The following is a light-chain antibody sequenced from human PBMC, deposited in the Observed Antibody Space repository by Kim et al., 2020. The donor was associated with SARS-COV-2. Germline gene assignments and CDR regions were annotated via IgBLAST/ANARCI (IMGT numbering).Light chain of an antibody. J-gene: IGKJ2*01. CDR1: QSISNW. CDR3: QQYNNSSPEYT. CDR2: KAS. V-gene: IGKV1-5*03. Sequence: DIQMTQSPSTLSASVGDRVTITCRASQSISNWLAWYQQKPGKAPKLLIYKASSLESGVPSRFSGSGSGTEFTLTISSLQPDDFATYYCQQYNNSSPEYTFGQGTKLEI.